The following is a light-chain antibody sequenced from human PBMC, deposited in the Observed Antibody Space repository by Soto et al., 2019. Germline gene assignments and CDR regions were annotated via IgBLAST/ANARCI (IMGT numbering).Light chain of an antibody. CDR1: QNVNSN. V-gene: IGKV3-15*01. CDR2: GAS. CDR3: QQYNNWPPYT. J-gene: IGKJ2*01. Sequence: EIVMTQSPATLSVSPGERATLSCRASQNVNSNLVWYQQKPDQAPRLLIYGASTRATGIPARFSGSGSGTEFTLTISSLQSEDFAVYYCQQYNNWPPYTFGQGTKLEIK.